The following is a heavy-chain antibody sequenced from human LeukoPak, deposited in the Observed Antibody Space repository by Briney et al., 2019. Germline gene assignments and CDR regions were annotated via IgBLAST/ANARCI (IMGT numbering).Heavy chain of an antibody. CDR3: AKDYGSRSGWYDY. J-gene: IGHJ4*02. V-gene: IGHV3-23*01. CDR2: ISGSGGST. CDR1: GFTFSSYA. D-gene: IGHD6-19*01. Sequence: GGSLRLSCAASGFTFSSYAMSWVRQAPEKGMEWVSAISGSGGSTYYADSVKGRFTISRDNSKNTLYLQMNSLRAEDTAVYYCAKDYGSRSGWYDYWGEGTLVTVSS.